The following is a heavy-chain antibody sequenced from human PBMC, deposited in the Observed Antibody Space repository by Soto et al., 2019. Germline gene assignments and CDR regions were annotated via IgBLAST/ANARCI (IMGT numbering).Heavy chain of an antibody. V-gene: IGHV3-23*01. D-gene: IGHD1-26*01. CDR3: AKTKITRGLALYRGDYYYYMDV. CDR1: GFTFSSYA. J-gene: IGHJ6*03. Sequence: GGSLRLSCAASGFTFSSYAMSWVRQAPGKGLEWVSAISGSGGSTYYADSVKGRFTISRDNSKNTLYLQMNSLRAEDTAVYYCAKTKITRGLALYRGDYYYYMDVWAKGTTVTVSS. CDR2: ISGSGGST.